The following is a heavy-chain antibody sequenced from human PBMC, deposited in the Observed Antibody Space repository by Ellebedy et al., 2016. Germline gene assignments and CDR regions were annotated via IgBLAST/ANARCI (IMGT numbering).Heavy chain of an antibody. J-gene: IGHJ4*02. Sequence: GGSLRLXCAASGFTFSSYGMHWVRQAPGKGLEWVAVISYDGSNKYYADSVKGRFTISRDNSKNTLYLQMNSLRAEDTAVYYCAKDLGGIVVVVAATLDYWGQGTLVTVSS. D-gene: IGHD2-15*01. V-gene: IGHV3-30*18. CDR1: GFTFSSYG. CDR2: ISYDGSNK. CDR3: AKDLGGIVVVVAATLDY.